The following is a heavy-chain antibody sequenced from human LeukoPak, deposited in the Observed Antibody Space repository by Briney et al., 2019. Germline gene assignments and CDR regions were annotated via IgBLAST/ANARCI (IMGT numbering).Heavy chain of an antibody. CDR2: IIPIFGTA. V-gene: IGHV1-69*05. CDR3: ALGLTGTTVYYYYYMDV. Sequence: GASVKVSCQASGGTFSSYAIHWVRQAPGQGLEWMGGIIPIFGTANYAQKFQGRVTITTDESTSTDYMELSSLRSEDTAVYYCALGLTGTTVYYYYYMDVWGKGTTVTVSS. J-gene: IGHJ6*03. CDR1: GGTFSSYA. D-gene: IGHD1-7*01.